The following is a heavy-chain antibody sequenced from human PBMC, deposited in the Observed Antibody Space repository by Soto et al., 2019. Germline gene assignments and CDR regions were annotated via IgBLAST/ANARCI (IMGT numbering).Heavy chain of an antibody. CDR2: ISYDGSNE. CDR3: AKGVVVDTTYFQH. D-gene: IGHD2-15*01. J-gene: IGHJ1*01. CDR1: GFTFSSYG. Sequence: PGGSLILSCAVSGFTFSSYGMHWVRQAPGKGLEWVAHISYDGSNEHYVDSVKGRFTISRDNSKNTLYLQMNSLRAEDTAVYYCAKGVVVDTTYFQHWGQGTLVTVSS. V-gene: IGHV3-30*18.